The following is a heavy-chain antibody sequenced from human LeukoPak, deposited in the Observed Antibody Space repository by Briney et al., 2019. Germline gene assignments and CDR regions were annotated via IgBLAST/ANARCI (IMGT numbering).Heavy chain of an antibody. V-gene: IGHV1-69*13. CDR3: ARAPLGYCSSASCPIDAFDI. D-gene: IGHD2-2*01. J-gene: IGHJ3*02. CDR2: IIPIFGTA. Sequence: SVKVSCKASGGTFSSYAISWVRQAPGQGLEWMGGIIPIFGTANYAQKFQGRVTITADESTSSAYMELSSLRSEDTAVYYCARAPLGYCSSASCPIDAFDIWGQGTMVTVSS. CDR1: GGTFSSYA.